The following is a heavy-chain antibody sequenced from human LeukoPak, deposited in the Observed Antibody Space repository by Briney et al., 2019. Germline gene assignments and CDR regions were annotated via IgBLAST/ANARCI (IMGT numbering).Heavy chain of an antibody. CDR1: GGSISGYY. CDR3: ARSDYGSGNYYWSLDY. CDR2: IRHSGSA. Sequence: SETLSLTCAVYGGSISGYYWSWIRQPPGKGLEWIAEIRHSGSANYNPSLKSRGTISIDTSKNQFSLKLSSVTAADTAVYYCARSDYGSGNYYWSLDYWGQGTLVTVSS. D-gene: IGHD3-10*01. J-gene: IGHJ4*02. V-gene: IGHV4-34*01.